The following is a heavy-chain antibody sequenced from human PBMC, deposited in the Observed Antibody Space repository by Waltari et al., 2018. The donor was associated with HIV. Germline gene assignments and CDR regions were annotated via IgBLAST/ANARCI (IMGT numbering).Heavy chain of an antibody. CDR3: ARAGGRRGNNNLHFDY. V-gene: IGHV3-48*02. CDR2: ISSDSATI. D-gene: IGHD1-1*01. J-gene: IGHJ4*02. Sequence: EVHLVESGGGLVQPGGSLILSCAASGFTFSTYAIPWVRQAPGEGLEWVSYISSDSATIYHADSVKGRFIISRDNARNSLYLQMNSLRDEDTAVYYCARAGGRRGNNNLHFDYWGQGILVSVSS. CDR1: GFTFSTYA.